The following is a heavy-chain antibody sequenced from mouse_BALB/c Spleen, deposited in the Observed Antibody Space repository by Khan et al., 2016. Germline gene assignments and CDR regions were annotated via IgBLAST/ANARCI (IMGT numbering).Heavy chain of an antibody. J-gene: IGHJ3*01. V-gene: IGHV1-54*01. CDR3: ARLPAWFAY. CDR2: INPGSGGT. CDR1: GYAFTNYL. Sequence: QVQLQQSGAELVRPGTSVKVSCKASGYAFTNYLIEWVKQRPGQGLEWIGVINPGSGGTNYNEKFKGKATLTADKSSSTAYMQLSSLTYDDSAVYFCARLPAWFAYWGQGTLVTVSA.